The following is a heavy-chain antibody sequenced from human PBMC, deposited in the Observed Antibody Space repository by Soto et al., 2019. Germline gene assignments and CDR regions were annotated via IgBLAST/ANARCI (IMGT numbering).Heavy chain of an antibody. CDR1: GYTFTSYG. D-gene: IGHD3-22*01. V-gene: IGHV1-18*01. CDR2: ISAYNGNT. J-gene: IGHJ3*02. CDR3: ARDRLYYDSSGYYYRGAFDI. Sequence: QVQLVQSGAEVKKPGASVKVSCKASGYTFTSYGISWVRQAPGQGLEWMGWISAYNGNTNYAQKLQGRVTMTTDTSTSTAYMELRSLRSDDTAVYYYARDRLYYDSSGYYYRGAFDIWGQGTMVTVSS.